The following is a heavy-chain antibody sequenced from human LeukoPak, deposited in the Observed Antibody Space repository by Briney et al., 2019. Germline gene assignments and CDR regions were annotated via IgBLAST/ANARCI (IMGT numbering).Heavy chain of an antibody. CDR1: GFTFSSYA. D-gene: IGHD2-15*01. CDR2: ISGSGNRT. J-gene: IGHJ6*02. Sequence: GGSLRLSCAASGFTFSSYAMSWVRQAPGKGLEWVSSISGSGNRTYYADSVEGRFTISRDNSKNTLFLQMNSLRAEDTAVYYCAKNLYCGGGSCYPSALGMDVWGQGTTVTVSS. V-gene: IGHV3-23*01. CDR3: AKNLYCGGGSCYPSALGMDV.